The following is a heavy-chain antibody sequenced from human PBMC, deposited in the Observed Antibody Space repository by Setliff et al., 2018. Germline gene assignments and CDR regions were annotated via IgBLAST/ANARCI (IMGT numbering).Heavy chain of an antibody. J-gene: IGHJ6*02. Sequence: SVKVSCKASGGTFSSYAISWVRQAPGQGLEWMGGIIPSLGIANYAQKFQGRVTITADKSTSTAYMELSSLRSDDTAVYYCARSQYRAIFGGYYYYYGMDVWGQGTTVTVSS. V-gene: IGHV1-69*10. CDR3: ARSQYRAIFGGYYYYYGMDV. D-gene: IGHD3-16*01. CDR2: IIPSLGIA. CDR1: GGTFSSYA.